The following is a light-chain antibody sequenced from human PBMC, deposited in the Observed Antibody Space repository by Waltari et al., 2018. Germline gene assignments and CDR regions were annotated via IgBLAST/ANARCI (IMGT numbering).Light chain of an antibody. Sequence: QSVLTQPPSVSATPGQRVTISCSGSISNIGSATVNWYQHLPGTAPRLVMFSDLPRPSGVPGRLSGSNSGTSASLASSGLQSDDEAVYFCSTWDHSLKGPVFGGGTKLTVL. CDR1: ISNIGSAT. CDR3: STWDHSLKGPV. V-gene: IGLV1-44*01. CDR2: SDL. J-gene: IGLJ2*01.